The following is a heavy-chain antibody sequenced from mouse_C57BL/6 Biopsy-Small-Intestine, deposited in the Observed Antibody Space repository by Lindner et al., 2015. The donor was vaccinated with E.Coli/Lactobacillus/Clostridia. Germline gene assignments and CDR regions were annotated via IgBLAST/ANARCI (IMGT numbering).Heavy chain of an antibody. D-gene: IGHD2-4*01. CDR1: GYTFTGYN. CDR3: ARDVVMAMINVRGLDV. Sequence: SVKVSCKASGYTFTGYNVHWVRQAPGQGLEWMGWINPKTGDTNYAQNFQGRVTMTRDTSISTVYMELSRLRSDDTAVYYCARDVVMAMINVRGLDVWGQGTTVTVSS. J-gene: IGHJ1*01. V-gene: IGHV1S26*01. CDR2: INPKTGDT.